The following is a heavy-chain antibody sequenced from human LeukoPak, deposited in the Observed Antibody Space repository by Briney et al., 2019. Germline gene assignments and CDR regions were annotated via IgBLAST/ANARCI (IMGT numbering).Heavy chain of an antibody. J-gene: IGHJ4*02. CDR3: ARGRGSYGPYYFDS. V-gene: IGHV4-59*01. Sequence: PSETLSLTCTVPGASISSYYWSWIRQPPGKGLEWIGFIHYTGSTNYNLSLKSRVTISLDMTKNQFSLKLTSVIAADTAVYYCARGRGSYGPYYFDSWGQGTLVTVSS. CDR1: GASISSYY. D-gene: IGHD5-18*01. CDR2: IHYTGST.